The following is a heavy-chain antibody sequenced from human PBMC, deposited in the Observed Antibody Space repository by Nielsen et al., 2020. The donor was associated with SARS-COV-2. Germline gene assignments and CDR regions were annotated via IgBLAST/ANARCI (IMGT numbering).Heavy chain of an antibody. CDR2: VSRDGSDT. V-gene: IGHV3-30*18. CDR3: AKDVWSGAHQIGPDY. J-gene: IGHJ4*02. D-gene: IGHD3-3*01. Sequence: GESLKISCAASGFTFANYGIHWVRQVAGRGLEWVAIVSRDGSDTFYVDSVKGRFTIPRDNSKNTVYLQMNSLRAEDTAVYHCAKDVWSGAHQIGPDYWGQGTLVTVSS. CDR1: GFTFANYG.